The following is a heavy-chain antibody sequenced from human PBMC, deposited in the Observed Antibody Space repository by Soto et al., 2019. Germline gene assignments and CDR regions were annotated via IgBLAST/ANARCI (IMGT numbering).Heavy chain of an antibody. D-gene: IGHD2-2*01. CDR2: TRNKGKTYTA. CDR3: ARSGSSTSCYDY. V-gene: IGHV3-72*01. J-gene: IGHJ4*02. CDR1: GFTFSDHY. Sequence: GGSLRLSCAASGFTFSDHYIAWVRQAPGKGLEWVGRTRNKGKTYTAEYAASVKGRFTISRDDSKNSLYLQMDSLKIEDTAVYYCARSGSSTSCYDYWGRGT.